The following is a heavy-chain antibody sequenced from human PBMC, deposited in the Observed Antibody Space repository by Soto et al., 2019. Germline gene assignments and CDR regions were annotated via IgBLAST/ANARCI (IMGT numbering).Heavy chain of an antibody. V-gene: IGHV3-30-3*01. J-gene: IGHJ4*02. CDR2: ISYDGSNK. CDR3: ARDTYSSGWYDY. Sequence: QVQLVESGGGVVQPGRSLRLSFAASGFTFSSYAMHWVRQAPGKGLEWVAVISYDGSNKYYADSVKGRFTISRDNSKNTLYLQMNSLRAEDTAVYYCARDTYSSGWYDYWGQGTLVTVSS. CDR1: GFTFSSYA. D-gene: IGHD6-19*01.